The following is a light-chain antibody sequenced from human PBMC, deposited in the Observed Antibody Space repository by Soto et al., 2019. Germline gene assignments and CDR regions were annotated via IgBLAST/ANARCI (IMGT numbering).Light chain of an antibody. CDR1: ISDVGGYNY. CDR3: SSYTSSTTLL. Sequence: QSALTQPASVSGSPGQSITISCTGTISDVGGYNYVSWYQHHPGRAPKLLIFEVSHRPSGISNRFSGSKSGNTASLTISGLQAEDEADYYCSSYTSSTTLLFGGGTQLTVL. CDR2: EVS. J-gene: IGLJ2*01. V-gene: IGLV2-14*01.